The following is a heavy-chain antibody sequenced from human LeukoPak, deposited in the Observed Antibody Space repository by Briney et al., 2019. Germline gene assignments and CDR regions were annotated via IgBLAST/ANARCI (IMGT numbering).Heavy chain of an antibody. Sequence: GGSLRLSCAASGFTFSDYYMSWIRQAPGKGLEWVSYISSSGSTVYYADSVKGRFTISRDNAKNSLYLQMNSLRAEDTAVYYCARRSSGYYHYTFDYWGQGTLVTVSS. CDR1: GFTFSDYY. CDR2: ISSSGSTV. J-gene: IGHJ4*02. D-gene: IGHD3-22*01. V-gene: IGHV3-11*01. CDR3: ARRSSGYYHYTFDY.